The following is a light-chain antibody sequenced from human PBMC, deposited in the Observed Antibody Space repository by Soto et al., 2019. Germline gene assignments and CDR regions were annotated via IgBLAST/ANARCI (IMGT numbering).Light chain of an antibody. V-gene: IGKV1D-16*01. CDR2: AAS. J-gene: IGKJ4*01. CDR3: QQYNIYPLT. CDR1: QDINSY. Sequence: VQMTQFPSSLSASVGDRVTITCRASQDINSYLAWYQQKPGNVHKSLIYAASSLQTGVTSRFSGSESGTDFTLTISTLQPEDSATYYCQQYNIYPLTFGGGTKVEIK.